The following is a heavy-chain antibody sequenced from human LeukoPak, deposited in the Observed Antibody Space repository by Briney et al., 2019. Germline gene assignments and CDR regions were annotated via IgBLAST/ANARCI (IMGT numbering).Heavy chain of an antibody. Sequence: GGSLRLSCAASGFTFSSYAMHWVRQAPGKGLEWVAVISYDGSNKYYADSVKGRFTISRDNAKNTLYLQMNSLRADDTAVYYCARGSLRLPDYWGQGTLVTVSS. CDR2: ISYDGSNK. CDR3: ARGSLRLPDY. CDR1: GFTFSSYA. D-gene: IGHD6-19*01. J-gene: IGHJ4*02. V-gene: IGHV3-30-3*01.